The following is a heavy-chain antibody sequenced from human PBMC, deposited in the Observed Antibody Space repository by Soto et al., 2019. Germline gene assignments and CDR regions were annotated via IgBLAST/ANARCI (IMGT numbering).Heavy chain of an antibody. CDR2: TYYSGST. V-gene: IGHV4-39*01. D-gene: IGHD3-10*01. Sequence: SETLSLTCTVSGGSISSSSYYWGWIRQPPGKGLEWIGSTYYSGSTYYNPSLKSRVTISVDTSKNQFSLKLSSVTAADTAVYYCARQSTTYGSGSYDWFDPWGQGTLVTVSS. J-gene: IGHJ5*02. CDR1: GGSISSSSYY. CDR3: ARQSTTYGSGSYDWFDP.